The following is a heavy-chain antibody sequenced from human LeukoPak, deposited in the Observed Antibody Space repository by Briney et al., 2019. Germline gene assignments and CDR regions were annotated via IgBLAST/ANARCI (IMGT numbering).Heavy chain of an antibody. CDR1: GGTFSSYA. V-gene: IGHV1-69*13. CDR3: AIRFIGGSCYFDY. CDR2: IIPIFGTA. J-gene: IGHJ4*02. D-gene: IGHD2-15*01. Sequence: ASVKVSCKASGGTFSSYAISWVRQAPGQGLEWMGGIIPIFGTANYAQKFQGRVTITADESTSTAYMELSSLRSEDTAVYYCAIRFIGGSCYFDYWGQGTLVTVSS.